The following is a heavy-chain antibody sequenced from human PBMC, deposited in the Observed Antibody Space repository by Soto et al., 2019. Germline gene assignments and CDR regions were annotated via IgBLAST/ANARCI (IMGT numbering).Heavy chain of an antibody. V-gene: IGHV4-34*01. J-gene: IGHJ5*02. CDR3: ARVEAAAFDP. D-gene: IGHD6-13*01. CDR1: GGSCSGYY. CDR2: INHSGST. Sequence: TETLSLTCAVYGGSCSGYYWSWIRQPPGKGLEWIGEINHSGSTNYNPSLKSRVTISVGTSKNQFSLKLSSVTAADTAVYYCARVEAAAFDPWGQGTLVTVS.